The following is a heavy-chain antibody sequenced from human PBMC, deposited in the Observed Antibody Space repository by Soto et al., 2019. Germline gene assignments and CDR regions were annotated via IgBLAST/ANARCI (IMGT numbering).Heavy chain of an antibody. J-gene: IGHJ3*02. CDR3: ARVERGTATTVVDAFDI. V-gene: IGHV4-34*01. D-gene: IGHD1-1*01. CDR2: MSHSGGT. CDR1: GGFVSSGSYY. Sequence: QVQLQQWDAGLLKPSETLSLTCAVYGGFVSSGSYYWSWIRQPPGKGLEWIGEMSHSGGTHFNPSLKSRVTISGDTSKNQFSRKMSSVTAADTALYYCARVERGTATTVVDAFDIWGPGTMVTVSS.